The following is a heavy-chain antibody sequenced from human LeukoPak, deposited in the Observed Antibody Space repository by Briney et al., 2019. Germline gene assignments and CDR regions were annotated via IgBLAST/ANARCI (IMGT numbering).Heavy chain of an antibody. CDR3: ARDRYSGYVSRFDY. D-gene: IGHD5-12*01. J-gene: IGHJ4*02. Sequence: SVKVSCKASGGTFSSYAISWVRQAPGQGLEWMGRIIPILGIANYAQKFQGRVTITADKSTSTAYMELSSLRSEDTAVYYCARDRYSGYVSRFDYWGQGTLVTVSS. CDR2: IIPILGIA. V-gene: IGHV1-69*04. CDR1: GGTFSSYA.